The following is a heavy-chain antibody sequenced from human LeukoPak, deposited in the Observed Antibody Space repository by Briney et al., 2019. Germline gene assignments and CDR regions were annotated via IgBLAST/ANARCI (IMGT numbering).Heavy chain of an antibody. Sequence: SETLSLTCAVYGGSFSGYYWSWIRQPPGKGLEWIGEINHSGSTNYNPSLKSRVTISVDTSKNQFSLKLSSVTAADTAVYYCARLTYYYYYMDVWGKGTTVTVSS. V-gene: IGHV4-34*01. CDR3: ARLTYYYYYMDV. CDR2: INHSGST. CDR1: GGSFSGYY. J-gene: IGHJ6*03.